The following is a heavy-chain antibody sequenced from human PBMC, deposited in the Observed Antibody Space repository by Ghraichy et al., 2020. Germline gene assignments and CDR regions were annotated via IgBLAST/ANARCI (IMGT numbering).Heavy chain of an antibody. D-gene: IGHD2-8*01. J-gene: IGHJ6*02. Sequence: ASVKVSCKASGYTFTGYFIHWVRQAPGQGLEWMGWINPNSGETNYAQKFQDRVTMTRDTSISTAYMELSRLRSDDTAVYYCARVYVGYYNGLDVWGQGTTVTVSS. CDR3: ARVYVGYYNGLDV. V-gene: IGHV1-2*02. CDR2: INPNSGET. CDR1: GYTFTGYF.